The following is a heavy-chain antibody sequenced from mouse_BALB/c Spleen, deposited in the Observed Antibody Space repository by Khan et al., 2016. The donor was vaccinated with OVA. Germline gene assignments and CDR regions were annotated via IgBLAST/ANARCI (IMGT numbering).Heavy chain of an antibody. CDR2: INTYTGEP. V-gene: IGHV9-1*02. J-gene: IGHJ1*01. CDR3: ARTCSYWYSDV. CDR1: GYTFTNYG. Sequence: QIQLVQSGPELKKPGETVKISCKASGYTFTNYGMNWVKQAPGKGLKWMGWINTYTGEPTYADDFKGRFVFSLETSASTAYLQISNLKNEDMTTYICARTCSYWYSDVWGAGTTVTVSA.